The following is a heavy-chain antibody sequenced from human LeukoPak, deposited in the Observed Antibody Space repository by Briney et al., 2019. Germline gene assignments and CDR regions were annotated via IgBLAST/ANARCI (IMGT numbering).Heavy chain of an antibody. V-gene: IGHV1-69*06. CDR2: IIPIFGTA. CDR1: GGTFSSHA. Sequence: SVKVSCKASGGTFSSHAISWVRQAPGQGLEWMGGIIPIFGTANYAQKFQGRVTITADKSTSTAYMELSSLRSEDTAVYYCAREGYSYGYDYWGQGTLVTVSS. J-gene: IGHJ4*02. CDR3: AREGYSYGYDY. D-gene: IGHD5-18*01.